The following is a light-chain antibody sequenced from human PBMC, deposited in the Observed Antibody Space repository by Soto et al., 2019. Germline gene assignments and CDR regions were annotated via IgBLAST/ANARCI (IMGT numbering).Light chain of an antibody. Sequence: VVMRRSPASLSGSPGEGATLSCRASQGIGDTLAWYQHKPGQTPRLLIYDASNRATGIPARFSGSGSGTDFTLTISSLEPEDLAVYYCQQRSNCPPLTFGGGTKVEIX. V-gene: IGKV3-11*01. CDR2: DAS. J-gene: IGKJ4*01. CDR1: QGIGDT. CDR3: QQRSNCPPLT.